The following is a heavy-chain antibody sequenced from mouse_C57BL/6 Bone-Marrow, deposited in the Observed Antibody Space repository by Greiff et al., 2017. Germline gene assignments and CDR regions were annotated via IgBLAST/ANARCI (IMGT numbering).Heavy chain of an antibody. CDR2: ISSGGSYT. D-gene: IGHD1-1*01. V-gene: IGHV5-6*01. CDR3: ARHIYGSKALFAY. CDR1: GFTFSSYG. Sequence: EVNVVESGGDLVKPGGSLKLSCAASGFTFSSYGMSWVRQTPDKRLEWVATISSGGSYTYYPDSVKGRFTISRDNAKNTLYLQMSSLKSEDTAMYYCARHIYGSKALFAYWGQGTLVTVSA. J-gene: IGHJ3*01.